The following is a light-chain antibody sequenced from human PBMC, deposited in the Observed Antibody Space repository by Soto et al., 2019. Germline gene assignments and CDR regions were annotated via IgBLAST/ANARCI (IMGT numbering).Light chain of an antibody. J-gene: IGKJ5*01. CDR1: QSVSSY. V-gene: IGKV3-11*01. CDR2: DAS. CDR3: QQRSNWPPIT. Sequence: EIVLTPSPATLSLSPGERATLYCRASQSVSSYLAWYQQKPGQAPRLLIYDASNRATGIPARFSGSGSGTDFTLTISSLEPEDFAVYYCQQRSNWPPITFGQGTRLEI.